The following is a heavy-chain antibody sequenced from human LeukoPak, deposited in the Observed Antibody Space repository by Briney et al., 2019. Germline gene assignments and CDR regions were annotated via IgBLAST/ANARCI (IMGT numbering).Heavy chain of an antibody. V-gene: IGHV1-2*02. CDR1: GYTFTGYY. J-gene: IGHJ4*02. CDR3: ARPKEDSSGYAYFDY. CDR2: INPNSGGT. Sequence: ASVKVSCRASGYTFTGYYMHWVRQAPGQGLEWMGWINPNSGGTNYAQKFQGRVTMTRDTSISTAYMKLSRLTSDDTAVYYCARPKEDSSGYAYFDYWGQGTLVTVSS. D-gene: IGHD3-22*01.